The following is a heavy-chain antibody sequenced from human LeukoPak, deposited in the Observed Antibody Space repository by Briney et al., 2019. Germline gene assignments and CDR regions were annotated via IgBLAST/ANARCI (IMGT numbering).Heavy chain of an antibody. V-gene: IGHV4-34*01. CDR3: ARGRKTQPRYCSGGSCYSYYYYMDV. J-gene: IGHJ6*03. D-gene: IGHD2-15*01. CDR2: INHSGST. CDR1: GGSISSYY. Sequence: SETLSLTCTVSGGSISSYYWSWIRQPPGKGLEWIGEINHSGSTNYNPSLKSRVTISVDTSKNQFSLKLSSVTAADTAVYYCARGRKTQPRYCSGGSCYSYYYYMDVWGKGTTVTVSS.